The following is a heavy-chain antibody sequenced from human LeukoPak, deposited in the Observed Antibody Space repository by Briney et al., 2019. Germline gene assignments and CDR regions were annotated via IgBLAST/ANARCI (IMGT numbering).Heavy chain of an antibody. CDR3: ARDRYGDYPVDY. V-gene: IGHV3-21*01. CDR2: ITGSSYI. Sequence: GGSLRLSCAASGFPFSSYSMNWVRQAPGEGLEWVSSITGSSYINYADSVRGRFTISRDNAKNSLYLQMSSLRAEDTAVYYCARDRYGDYPVDYWGQGTLVTVSS. J-gene: IGHJ4*02. D-gene: IGHD4-17*01. CDR1: GFPFSSYS.